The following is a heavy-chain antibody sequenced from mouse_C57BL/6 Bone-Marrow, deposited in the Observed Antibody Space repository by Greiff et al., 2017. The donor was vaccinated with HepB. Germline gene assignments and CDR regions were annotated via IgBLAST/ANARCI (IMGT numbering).Heavy chain of an antibody. D-gene: IGHD1-1*01. CDR2: INPYNGDT. CDR1: GYSFTGYF. V-gene: IGHV1-20*01. J-gene: IGHJ1*03. CDR3: ARPHYGSSYGYFDV. Sequence: VQLKESGPELVKPGDSVKISCKASGYSFTGYFMNWVMQSHGKSLEWIGRINPYNGDTFYNQKFKGKATLTVDKSSSTAHMELRSLTSEDSAVYYCARPHYGSSYGYFDVWGTGTTVTVSS.